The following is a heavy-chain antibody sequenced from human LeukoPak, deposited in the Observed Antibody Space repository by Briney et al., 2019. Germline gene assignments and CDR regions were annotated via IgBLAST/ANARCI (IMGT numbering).Heavy chain of an antibody. CDR3: ARQSGVSSDNYFGMDV. D-gene: IGHD1-26*01. J-gene: IGHJ6*02. V-gene: IGHV4-39*01. Sequence: SETLSLTCTVSGGSIRSSSYFWGWIRQPPGKGLEWIGNIYYSGSSYYNPSLKSRVTISVDTSKNQFSLKMSPVTAADTAVFYCARQSGVSSDNYFGMDVWGQGTTVTVSS. CDR2: IYYSGSS. CDR1: GGSIRSSSYF.